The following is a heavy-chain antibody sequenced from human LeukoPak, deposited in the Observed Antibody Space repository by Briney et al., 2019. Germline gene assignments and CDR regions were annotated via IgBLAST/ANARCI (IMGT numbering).Heavy chain of an antibody. Sequence: PSETLSLTCTVSGDSITSTTYYWGWIRQSPGKGLEWIGSIYYSGTTYYNPSLKSRVTISVDTSKSQFSLKLTSVTAADTAVYYCARHGGNSRDAFDIWGQGTMVTVSS. CDR2: IYYSGTT. V-gene: IGHV4-39*01. CDR3: ARHGGNSRDAFDI. J-gene: IGHJ3*02. D-gene: IGHD4-23*01. CDR1: GDSITSTTYY.